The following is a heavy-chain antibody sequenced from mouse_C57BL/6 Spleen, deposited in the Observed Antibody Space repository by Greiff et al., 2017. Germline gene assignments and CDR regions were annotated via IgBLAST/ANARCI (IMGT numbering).Heavy chain of an antibody. J-gene: IGHJ2*01. Sequence: QVQLQQPGAELVRPGSSVKLSCKASGYTFTSYWMDWVKQRPGQGLEWIGNIYPSDSETHYNQKFKDKATLTVDKSSSTAYMQLSSLTSEDSAVYYCARYEAPGYFDYWGQGTTLTVSS. CDR1: GYTFTSYW. D-gene: IGHD2-12*01. CDR3: ARYEAPGYFDY. V-gene: IGHV1-61*01. CDR2: IYPSDSET.